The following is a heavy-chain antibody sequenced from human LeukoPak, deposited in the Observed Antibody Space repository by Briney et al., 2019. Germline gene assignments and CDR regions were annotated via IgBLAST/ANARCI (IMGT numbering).Heavy chain of an antibody. Sequence: SETLSLTCTVSGGSISSSSYYWGWIRQPPGKGLEWIGSIYYSGSTYYNPSLKSRVTISVDTSKNQFSLKLSSVTAADTAVYYCARGPPGVGATPDYWGQGTLVTVSS. D-gene: IGHD1-26*01. J-gene: IGHJ4*02. V-gene: IGHV4-39*07. CDR1: GGSISSSSYY. CDR3: ARGPPGVGATPDY. CDR2: IYYSGST.